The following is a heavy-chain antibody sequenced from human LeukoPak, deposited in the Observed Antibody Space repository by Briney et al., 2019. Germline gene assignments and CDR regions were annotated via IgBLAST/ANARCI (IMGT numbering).Heavy chain of an antibody. CDR3: ARESVFYSSGYLNWFDP. D-gene: IGHD3-22*01. Sequence: PSETLSLTCTVSGGSISSSSYYWGWIRQPPGKGLEWIGSIYYSGSTYYNPSLKSRVTISVDTSKNQFSLKLSSVTAADTAVYYCARESVFYSSGYLNWFDPWGQGTLVTVSS. CDR2: IYYSGST. CDR1: GGSISSSSYY. J-gene: IGHJ5*02. V-gene: IGHV4-39*07.